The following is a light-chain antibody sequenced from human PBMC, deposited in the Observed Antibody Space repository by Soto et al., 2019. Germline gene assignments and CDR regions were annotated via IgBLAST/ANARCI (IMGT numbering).Light chain of an antibody. J-gene: IGKJ5*01. CDR1: QVTSRY. CDR3: QQYSTSPIS. V-gene: IGKV3-20*01. Sequence: ENVLTQSPGTLSLSPGEGATLSCRASQVTSRYLSWYQQRPDQAPRLLIYGASSRATGIPDRFSGSGSGTDFTLTISRLEPEDFAVYYCQQYSTSPISFGQGTRLEIK. CDR2: GAS.